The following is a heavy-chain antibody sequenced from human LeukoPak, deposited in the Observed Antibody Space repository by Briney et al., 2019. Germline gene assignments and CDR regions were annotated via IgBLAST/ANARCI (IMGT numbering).Heavy chain of an antibody. CDR2: INPNSGGT. CDR3: ARGSNSIAAAGLIDY. CDR1: GYTFTGYY. D-gene: IGHD6-13*01. J-gene: IGHJ4*02. V-gene: IGHV1-2*02. Sequence: ASVKVSCKASGYTFTGYYMHWVRQAPGQGLEWMGWINPNSGGTNYAQKFQGRVTMTRDTSISTAYMELSRLRSDDTAVYYCARGSNSIAAAGLIDYWGQGTLVTVSS.